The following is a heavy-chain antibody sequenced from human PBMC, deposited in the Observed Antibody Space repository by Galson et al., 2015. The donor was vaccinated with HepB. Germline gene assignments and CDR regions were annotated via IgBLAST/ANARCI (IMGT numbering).Heavy chain of an antibody. Sequence: PALVKPTQTLTLTCTFSGFSLNTSGVGVGWIRQPPGKALEWLALIYWDDDKRYSPSVKSRLTITKDTSKNEVVLTMTNMDPVDTATYYCAHTQWPIRPFDYWGQGTLVTVSS. D-gene: IGHD6-19*01. V-gene: IGHV2-5*02. CDR1: GFSLNTSGVG. J-gene: IGHJ4*02. CDR2: IYWDDDK. CDR3: AHTQWPIRPFDY.